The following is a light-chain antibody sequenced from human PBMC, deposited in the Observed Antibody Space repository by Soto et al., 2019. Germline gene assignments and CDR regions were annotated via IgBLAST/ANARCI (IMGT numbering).Light chain of an antibody. Sequence: DFQMTQSPSSLSASVGDRVTITCRATQAIKNFLNWYQQKPGRAPKLLISDASTLQRGVPSRFSASGSGTHFTFVISSLQPEDVGTYYCQQSDNLPLTFGQGTRLDIK. CDR3: QQSDNLPLT. CDR1: QAIKNF. V-gene: IGKV1-33*01. CDR2: DAS. J-gene: IGKJ5*01.